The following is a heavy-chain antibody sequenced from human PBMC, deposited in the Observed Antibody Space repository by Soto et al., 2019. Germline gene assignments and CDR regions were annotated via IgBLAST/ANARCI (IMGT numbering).Heavy chain of an antibody. CDR3: ARQRTTVVTQAYFDY. CDR1: GDSISSRSYY. J-gene: IGHJ4*02. D-gene: IGHD2-21*02. Sequence: PSETLSLTCTVTGDSISSRSYYWGWIRQPPGKGLEWIGSIYYSGSTYYNPSLKSRVSISIDTSKNQFSLKLSSVTAADTALYYCARQRTTVVTQAYFDYWGQGALVTVSS. CDR2: IYYSGST. V-gene: IGHV4-39*01.